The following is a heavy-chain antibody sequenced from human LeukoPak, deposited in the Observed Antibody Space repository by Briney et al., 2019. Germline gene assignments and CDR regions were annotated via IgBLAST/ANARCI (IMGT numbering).Heavy chain of an antibody. CDR1: GGTFSSYA. D-gene: IGHD4-17*01. V-gene: IGHV1-69*05. CDR2: IIPIFGTA. J-gene: IGHJ4*02. CDR3: AVPEGTTVTGY. Sequence: SVKVSCKASGGTFSSYAISWVRQAPGQGLEWMGRIIPIFGTANYAQKFQGRVTITTDESTSTAYMELSSLRSEDTAVYYGAVPEGTTVTGYWGQGTLVTVSS.